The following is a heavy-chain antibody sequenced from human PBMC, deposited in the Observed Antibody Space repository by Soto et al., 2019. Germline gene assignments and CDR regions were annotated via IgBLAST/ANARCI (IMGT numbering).Heavy chain of an antibody. CDR3: ARAYSAYAPAFDY. D-gene: IGHD5-12*01. Sequence: PSETLSLTCTVSGGSISSYYWSWIRQPPGKGLEWIGYIYYSGSTNYNPSLKSRVTISVDTSKNQLSLKLSSVTAADTAVYYCARAYSAYAPAFDYWGQGTLVTVSS. CDR1: GGSISSYY. V-gene: IGHV4-59*01. J-gene: IGHJ4*02. CDR2: IYYSGST.